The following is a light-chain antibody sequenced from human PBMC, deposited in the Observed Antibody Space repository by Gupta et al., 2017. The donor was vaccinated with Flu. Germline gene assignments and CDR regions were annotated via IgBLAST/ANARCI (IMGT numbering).Light chain of an antibody. CDR1: NLGDKY. Sequence: SYELSQPPSVSVSAGQPASITCCGDNLGDKYDSWYQHKPGQSPVLVIYKHGKRPSGIPERFSGSTSGNTATLTISGTQAMDEADYYCQAWDNSHVVFGGGTKLTVL. CDR2: KHG. CDR3: QAWDNSHVV. V-gene: IGLV3-1*01. J-gene: IGLJ2*01.